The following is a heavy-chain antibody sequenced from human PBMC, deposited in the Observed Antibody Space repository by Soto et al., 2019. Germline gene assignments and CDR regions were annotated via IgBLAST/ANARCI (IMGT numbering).Heavy chain of an antibody. V-gene: IGHV5-10-1*01. CDR1: GYSFTSYW. Sequence: PGESLKISCKGSGYSFTSYWISWVRQMPGKGLEWMGRIDPSDSYTNYSPSFQGHVTISADKSISTAYLQWSSLKASDTAMYYCATARPGGYRHHYFDYWGQGTLVTVSS. D-gene: IGHD5-12*01. CDR2: IDPSDSYT. J-gene: IGHJ4*02. CDR3: ATARPGGYRHHYFDY.